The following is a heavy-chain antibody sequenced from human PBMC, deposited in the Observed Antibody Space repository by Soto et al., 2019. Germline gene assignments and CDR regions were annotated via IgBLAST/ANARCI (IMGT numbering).Heavy chain of an antibody. Sequence: QVQLVQSGAEVKKPGSSVKVSCKASGGTFSSYAISWVRQAPGQGLEWMGEIIPIFGTANYAQKFQGRVTMTADECTSTAYMELSSLRSEDTAVYYCARDRGPSSGYYPYWFDPWGQGTLVTVSS. CDR2: IIPIFGTA. D-gene: IGHD3-22*01. CDR3: ARDRGPSSGYYPYWFDP. CDR1: GGTFSSYA. V-gene: IGHV1-69*12. J-gene: IGHJ5*02.